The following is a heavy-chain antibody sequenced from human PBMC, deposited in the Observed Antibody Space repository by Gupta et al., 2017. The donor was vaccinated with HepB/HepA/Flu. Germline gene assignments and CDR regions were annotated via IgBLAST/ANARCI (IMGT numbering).Heavy chain of an antibody. CDR3: ARHDGHSDDGQMPSSSYGMEV. CDR2: VFPAKSDT. D-gene: IGHD5-12*01. CDR1: YW. Sequence: YWLAWVRQMPGKGLEWMGVVFPAKSDTRYSPSFQGQVTIAADKSIRNDYLQWTRLKASDTAMYYCARHDGHSDDGQMPSSSYGMEVWVQGTTVNVS. V-gene: IGHV5-51*01. J-gene: IGHJ6*02.